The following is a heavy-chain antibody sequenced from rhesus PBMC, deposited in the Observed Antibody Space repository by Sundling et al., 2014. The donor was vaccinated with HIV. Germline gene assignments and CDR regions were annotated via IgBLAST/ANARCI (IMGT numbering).Heavy chain of an antibody. CDR3: ASPAFGSMYQWDY. Sequence: EVQLVESGGGLVQPGGSLRLSCAASGFTFTPYGFHWVRQAPGKGLEWVAFISYDGSKKYYVDSVRARFTFSRDNSNNILYLQMTNLKLEDTAVYYCASPAFGSMYQWDYWGQGVLVTVSS. J-gene: IGHJ4*01. CDR1: GFTFTPYG. D-gene: IGHD2-2*01. V-gene: IGHV3-54*02. CDR2: ISYDGSKK.